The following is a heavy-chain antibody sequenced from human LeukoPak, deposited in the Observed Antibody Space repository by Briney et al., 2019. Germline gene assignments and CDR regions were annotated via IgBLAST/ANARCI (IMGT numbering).Heavy chain of an antibody. CDR1: GYSFTSYW. CDR2: IYPGDSDT. J-gene: IGHJ4*02. D-gene: IGHD4-17*01. CDR3: ARHYPVTTYDY. V-gene: IGHV5-51*01. Sequence: GESLKISCQGSGYSFTSYWIGWVRQMPGKGLEWMGIIYPGDSDTRYSPSFQGQVTISADKSVSTAYLQWSSLKASDTAMYYCARHYPVTTYDYWGQGTLVTVSS.